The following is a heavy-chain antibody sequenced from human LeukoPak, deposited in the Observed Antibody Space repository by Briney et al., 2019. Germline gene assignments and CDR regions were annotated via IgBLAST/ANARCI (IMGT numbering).Heavy chain of an antibody. CDR3: ARGTTSALYSYELDY. CDR1: GYTFTSYG. J-gene: IGHJ4*02. Sequence: ASVKVSCKASGYTFTSYGISWVRQAPGQGLEWMGWISAYNGNTNYAQKLQGRVTMTTDTSTNTAYMELRSLRSDDTAVYYCARGTTSALYSYELDYWGQGTLVTVSS. D-gene: IGHD5-18*01. CDR2: ISAYNGNT. V-gene: IGHV1-18*01.